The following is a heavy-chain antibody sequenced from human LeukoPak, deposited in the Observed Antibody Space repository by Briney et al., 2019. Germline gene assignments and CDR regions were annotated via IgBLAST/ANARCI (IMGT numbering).Heavy chain of an antibody. Sequence: GGSLRLSCAASGFTFDDHGMSWVRQAPGKGLEWVSHINWNGASIGYADSVKGRFTISRDNAKTSLYLQMNSLRAEDTAVYYCARGFQVHYGDYGYFDYWGQGTLVTVSS. CDR2: INWNGASI. V-gene: IGHV3-20*04. J-gene: IGHJ4*02. CDR1: GFTFDDHG. CDR3: ARGFQVHYGDYGYFDY. D-gene: IGHD4-17*01.